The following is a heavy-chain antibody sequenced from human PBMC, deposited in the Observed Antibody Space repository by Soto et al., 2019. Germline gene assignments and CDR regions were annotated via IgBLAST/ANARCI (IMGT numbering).Heavy chain of an antibody. Sequence: ETLSLTCTVSGDSISGYYWSWIRQPPGKRPEWLGCIYSSGSTKYNPSLRSRVTLSIDTPRSQFSLRLNSVTAADTAVYYCARARYYGAKNDFWGQGTQVTVSS. CDR3: ARARYYGAKNDF. D-gene: IGHD1-26*01. CDR1: GDSISGYY. CDR2: IYSSGST. J-gene: IGHJ4*02. V-gene: IGHV4-59*01.